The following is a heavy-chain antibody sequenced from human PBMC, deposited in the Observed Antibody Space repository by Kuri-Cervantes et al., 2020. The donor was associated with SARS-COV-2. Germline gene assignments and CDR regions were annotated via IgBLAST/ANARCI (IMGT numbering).Heavy chain of an antibody. CDR3: ATRVDYMDV. D-gene: IGHD2-15*01. CDR2: IYYRGST. Sequence: SETLSRTCTVPGGSISSYYWSWIRQPPGKGLEWIGYIYYRGSTNYNPSLKSRVTISVDTSKNQFSLKLRSVTAADTAVYYCATRVDYMDVWGKGTTVTVSS. V-gene: IGHV4-59*08. J-gene: IGHJ6*03. CDR1: GGSISSYY.